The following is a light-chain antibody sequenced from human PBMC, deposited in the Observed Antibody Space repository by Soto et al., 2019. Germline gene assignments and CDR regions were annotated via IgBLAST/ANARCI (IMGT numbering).Light chain of an antibody. CDR3: PQYHSLPFT. CDR2: EAS. V-gene: IGKV1-33*01. Sequence: DIQMTQSPSSLSASVGDRITITCQASQDISKYLIWYQQTPGKAPKFLIYEASNLERGVPSRFSGSGSGTDFTFTINSLQPEDIATYYSPQYHSLPFTFGPGTKLDIK. CDR1: QDISKY. J-gene: IGKJ3*01.